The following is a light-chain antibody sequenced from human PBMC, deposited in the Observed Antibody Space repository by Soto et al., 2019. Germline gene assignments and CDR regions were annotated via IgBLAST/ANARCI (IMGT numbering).Light chain of an antibody. CDR2: EVT. CDR3: CSYAGIGTPYD. Sequence: QSVLTQPASVSGSPGQSITISCTGTSSDVGSYNLVSWYQQHPGKAPKLIIYEVTKRPSGVSNRFSGSKSGNTASLTISGLQAEDEADYYCCSYAGIGTPYDFGTGTKVTVL. J-gene: IGLJ1*01. CDR1: SSDVGSYNL. V-gene: IGLV2-23*02.